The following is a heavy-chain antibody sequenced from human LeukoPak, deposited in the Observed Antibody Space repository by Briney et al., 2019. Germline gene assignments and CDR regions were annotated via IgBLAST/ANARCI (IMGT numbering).Heavy chain of an antibody. Sequence: ASVKVCCKASGYTFTSYGISWVRQAPGQGLEWMGWISAYNGNTNYAQKLQGRVTMTTDTSTSTAYMELRSLRSDDTAVYYCARDGRLGMGRGVNAFDIWGQGTMVTVSS. CDR3: ARDGRLGMGRGVNAFDI. V-gene: IGHV1-18*01. CDR2: ISAYNGNT. CDR1: GYTFTSYG. J-gene: IGHJ3*02. D-gene: IGHD3-10*01.